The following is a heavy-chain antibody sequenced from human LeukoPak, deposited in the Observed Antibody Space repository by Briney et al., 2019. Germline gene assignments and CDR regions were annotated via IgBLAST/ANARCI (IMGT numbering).Heavy chain of an antibody. V-gene: IGHV3-30*02. CDR1: GFTFSSYG. D-gene: IGHD6-6*01. Sequence: GGSLRLSCAASGFTFSSYGMHWVRQAPGKGLEWVAFIRYDGSNKYYADSVKGRFTISRNNSKNTLYLQMNSLRAEDTAVYYCARDRRGSSGRGPHSFDNWGQGTLVTVSS. CDR2: IRYDGSNK. CDR3: ARDRRGSSGRGPHSFDN. J-gene: IGHJ4*02.